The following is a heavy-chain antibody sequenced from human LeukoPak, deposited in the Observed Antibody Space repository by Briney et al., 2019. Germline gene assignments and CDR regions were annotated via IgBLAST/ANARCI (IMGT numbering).Heavy chain of an antibody. CDR3: AKDLGRYRNNYFDY. J-gene: IGHJ4*02. D-gene: IGHD1-26*01. CDR1: GFTFNSYA. Sequence: GRSLRLSCAASGFTFNSYAMSWVRQAPEKGLEWVATISGSGGGTYYADSVKGRFTISRDDSKNTLYLQMNSLSAEDTAVYYCAKDLGRYRNNYFDYWGQGTLVTVSS. CDR2: ISGSGGGT. V-gene: IGHV3-23*01.